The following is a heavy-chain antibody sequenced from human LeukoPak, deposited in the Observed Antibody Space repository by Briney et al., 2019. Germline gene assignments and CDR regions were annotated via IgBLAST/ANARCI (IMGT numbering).Heavy chain of an antibody. Sequence: SETLSLTCAVYGGSFSGYYWSWIRQPPGKGLEWIGEINHSGSTNYNPSLKSLVTISVDTSKNQFSLKLSSVTAADTAVYYCARGRYYYGSGSHFDYWGQGTLVTVSS. CDR2: INHSGST. CDR1: GGSFSGYY. V-gene: IGHV4-34*01. CDR3: ARGRYYYGSGSHFDY. D-gene: IGHD3-10*01. J-gene: IGHJ4*02.